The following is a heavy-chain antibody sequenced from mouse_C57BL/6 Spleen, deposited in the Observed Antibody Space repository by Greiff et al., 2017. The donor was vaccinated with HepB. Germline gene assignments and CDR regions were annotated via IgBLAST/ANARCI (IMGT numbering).Heavy chain of an antibody. Sequence: QVQLKQSGAELVRPGASVTLSCKASGYTFTDYEMHWVKQTPVHGLEWIGAIDPETGGTAYNQKFKGKAILTAEKSSSTAYMELRSLTSEDSAVYYCTRTYSNDYAMDYWGQGTSVTVSS. CDR2: IDPETGGT. V-gene: IGHV1-15*01. D-gene: IGHD2-5*01. CDR1: GYTFTDYE. CDR3: TRTYSNDYAMDY. J-gene: IGHJ4*01.